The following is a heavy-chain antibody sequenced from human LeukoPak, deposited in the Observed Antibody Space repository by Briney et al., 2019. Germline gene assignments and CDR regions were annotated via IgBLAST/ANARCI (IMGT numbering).Heavy chain of an antibody. CDR2: ITPNSGST. J-gene: IGHJ4*02. Sequence: ASVKVSCKASGYTFTAYFMHWVRQAPGQGLEWMGSITPNSGSTNFAQEFQGRVTMTRDTSISTAYMELSRLTSDDTAVYYCARGTYYDSGTSFSPKKPFDYWGQGTLVTVSS. CDR1: GYTFTAYF. V-gene: IGHV1-2*02. D-gene: IGHD3-10*01. CDR3: ARGTYYDSGTSFSPKKPFDY.